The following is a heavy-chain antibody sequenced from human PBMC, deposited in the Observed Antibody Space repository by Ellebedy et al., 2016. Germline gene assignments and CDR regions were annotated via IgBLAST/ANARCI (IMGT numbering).Heavy chain of an antibody. Sequence: GESLKISXAASGFTFSSYAMSWVRQAPGKGLEWVSAISGSGGSTYYADSVKGRFTISRDNSKNTLYLQMNSLRTEDTALYYCAKAYYDFWSGLIDYWGQGTLVTVSS. CDR1: GFTFSSYA. V-gene: IGHV3-23*01. J-gene: IGHJ4*02. CDR2: ISGSGGST. D-gene: IGHD3-3*01. CDR3: AKAYYDFWSGLIDY.